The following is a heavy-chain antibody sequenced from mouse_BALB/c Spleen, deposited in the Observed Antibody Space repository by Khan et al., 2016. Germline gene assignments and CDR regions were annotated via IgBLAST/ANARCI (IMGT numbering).Heavy chain of an antibody. J-gene: IGHJ3*01. CDR2: ISYSGST. D-gene: IGHD2-4*01. CDR1: GYSITSDYA. V-gene: IGHV3-2*02. Sequence: EVQLQESGPGLVKPSQSLSLTCTVTGYSITSDYAWNWIRQFPGNKLEWMGYISYSGSTSYNPSLKSRISITRDTSKNQFFLQLNSVTTEDTATYYCARSMITTGFAYWGQRTLVTVSA. CDR3: ARSMITTGFAY.